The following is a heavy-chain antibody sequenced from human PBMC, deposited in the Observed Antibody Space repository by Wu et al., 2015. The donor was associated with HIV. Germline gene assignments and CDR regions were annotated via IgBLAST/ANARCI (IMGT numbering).Heavy chain of an antibody. CDR3: ARGRYSSSWGPTGWFDP. Sequence: QVQLVQSGAEVKKPGSSVKVSCKASGGTFSRYAISWVRQAPGQGLEWMGGIIPIFGTANYAQKFQGRVTITADESTSTAYMELSSLRSEDTAVYYCARGRYSSSWGPTGWFDPWGQGTLVTVSS. CDR2: IIPIFGTA. V-gene: IGHV1-69*12. D-gene: IGHD6-13*01. J-gene: IGHJ5*02. CDR1: GGTFSRYA.